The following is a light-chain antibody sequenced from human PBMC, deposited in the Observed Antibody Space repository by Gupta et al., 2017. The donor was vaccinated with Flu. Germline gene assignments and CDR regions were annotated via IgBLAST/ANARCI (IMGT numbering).Light chain of an antibody. CDR1: QSISSW. J-gene: IGKJ1*01. CDR2: KAS. CDR3: QQYNSWWT. V-gene: IGKV1-5*03. Sequence: SPSTLSASVGDRVTITCRASQSISSWLAWYQQKPGKAPKLPIYKASSLESGVPSRFSGSGSGTEFTLTISSLQPDDFATYYCQQYNSWWTFGQGTKVEIK.